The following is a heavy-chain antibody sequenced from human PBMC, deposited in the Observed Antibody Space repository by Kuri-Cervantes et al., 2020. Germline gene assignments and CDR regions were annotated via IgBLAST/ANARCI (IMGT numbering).Heavy chain of an antibody. V-gene: IGHV3-9*01. Sequence: GGSLRLSCAASGFTFSDYYMSWIRQAPGKGLEWVSGISWNSGSIGYADSVKGRFTISRDNAKNSLYLQMNSLRAEDTALYYCAKDTAMEDYYGMDVWGQGTTVTVSS. D-gene: IGHD5-18*01. CDR2: ISWNSGSI. CDR1: GFTFSDYY. J-gene: IGHJ6*02. CDR3: AKDTAMEDYYGMDV.